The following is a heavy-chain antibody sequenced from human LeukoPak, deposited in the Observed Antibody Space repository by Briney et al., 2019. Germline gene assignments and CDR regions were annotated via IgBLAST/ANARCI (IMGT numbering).Heavy chain of an antibody. V-gene: IGHV4-61*02. D-gene: IGHD6-13*01. CDR2: IYTSGST. CDR1: GGSISSGSYY. CDR3: ARVGQHSSSWYWFDP. J-gene: IGHJ5*02. Sequence: SETLSLTCTVSGGSISSGSYYWSWIRQPAGKGLEWIGRIYTSGSTNYNPSLKSRVTMSVDTSKNQFSLKLSSVTAADTAVYYCARVGQHSSSWYWFDPWGQGTLVTVSS.